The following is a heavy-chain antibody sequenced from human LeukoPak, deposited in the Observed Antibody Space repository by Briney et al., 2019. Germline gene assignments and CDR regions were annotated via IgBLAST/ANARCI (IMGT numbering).Heavy chain of an antibody. CDR2: IYYSGST. CDR1: GGSISSSSYY. Sequence: SETLSLTCTVSGGSISSSSYYWGWIRQPPGKGLEWIGSIYYSGSTYYNPSLKSRVTLSLDTSKNQFFLDLTSVTAADTAVYYCARSFTDNFFFENWGQGTLVTVSS. D-gene: IGHD1-1*01. J-gene: IGHJ4*02. CDR3: ARSFTDNFFFEN. V-gene: IGHV4-39*07.